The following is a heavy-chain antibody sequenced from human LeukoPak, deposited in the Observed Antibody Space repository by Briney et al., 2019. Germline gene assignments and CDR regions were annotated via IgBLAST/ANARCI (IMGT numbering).Heavy chain of an antibody. V-gene: IGHV3-30*02. CDR2: IRYDGSNK. CDR3: AKNYYDSSGYYAIDY. J-gene: IGHJ4*02. Sequence: GGSLRLSCAASGFTFSSYGMHWVRQAPGKGLEWVAFIRYDGSNKYHADSVKGRFTISRDNSKNTLYLQMNSLRAEDTAVYYCAKNYYDSSGYYAIDYWGQGTLVTVSS. CDR1: GFTFSSYG. D-gene: IGHD3-22*01.